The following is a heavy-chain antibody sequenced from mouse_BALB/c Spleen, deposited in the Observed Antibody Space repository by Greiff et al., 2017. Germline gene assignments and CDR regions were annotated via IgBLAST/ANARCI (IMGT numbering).Heavy chain of an antibody. V-gene: IGHV1-4*01. CDR3: ARTGKTTVVATDY. CDR1: GSTFTSST. D-gene: IGHD1-1*01. Sequence: QVQLPQPGAELASPGAPVKMSCKASGSTFTSSTMHWVNQRPGKGLDWFGYINPSSGYTTYNQKFKDKATLTADNSSSTAYMQLSSLTSEDSAVYYCARTGKTTVVATDYWGQGTTLTVSA. J-gene: IGHJ2*01. CDR2: INPSSGYT.